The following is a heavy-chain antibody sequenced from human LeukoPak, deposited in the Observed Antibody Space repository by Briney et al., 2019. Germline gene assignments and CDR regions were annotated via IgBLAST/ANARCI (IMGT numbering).Heavy chain of an antibody. CDR3: ALWKYGNSPLDF. CDR2: ISSSGSTI. CDR1: GFTFSGYE. V-gene: IGHV3-48*03. J-gene: IGHJ4*02. D-gene: IGHD6-6*01. Sequence: GGSLILSCAAPGFTFSGYEMNWVRQAPGKGLEWVSCISSSGSTIYYADSVKGRFTISRDNAKNSLYLQMNSLRAEDTAVYYCALWKYGNSPLDFWGQGTLVTVSS.